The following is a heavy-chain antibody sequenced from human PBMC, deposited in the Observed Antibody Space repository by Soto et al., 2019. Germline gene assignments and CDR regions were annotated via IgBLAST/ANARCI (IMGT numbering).Heavy chain of an antibody. V-gene: IGHV4-39*01. CDR1: GGSISSSSYY. J-gene: IGHJ6*02. CDR2: IYYSGST. D-gene: IGHD3-3*01. Sequence: PSETLSLTCTVSGGSISSSSYYWGWIRQPPGKGLEWIGSIYYSGSTYYNPSLKSRVTISVDTSKNQFSLKLSSVTAADTALYYCARHLRRGYYITMMDVWGQGTTVTVSS. CDR3: ARHLRRGYYITMMDV.